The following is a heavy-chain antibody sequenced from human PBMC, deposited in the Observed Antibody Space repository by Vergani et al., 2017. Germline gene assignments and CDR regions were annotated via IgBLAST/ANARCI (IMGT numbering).Heavy chain of an antibody. CDR3: AKTLLTFSRASGDHYYYYGMDV. J-gene: IGHJ6*02. D-gene: IGHD2-2*01. Sequence: QVQLVESGGGVVQPGRSLRLSCAASGFTFNQYGMHWVRQAPGKGLEWVAFIRFDGSNTYYADSLKGRFTISRDNSQNSLYLQMNSLRAEDTAVYYCAKTLLTFSRASGDHYYYYGMDVWGQGTTVTVSS. V-gene: IGHV3-30*02. CDR2: IRFDGSNT. CDR1: GFTFNQYG.